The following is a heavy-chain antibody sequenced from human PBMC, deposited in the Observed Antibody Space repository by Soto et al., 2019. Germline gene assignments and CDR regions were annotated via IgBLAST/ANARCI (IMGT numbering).Heavy chain of an antibody. Sequence: SVKVSCKASGGTFSSYAISWVRQAPGQGLEWMGGIIPIFGTANYAQKFQGRVTITADESTSTAYMELSSLRSEDTAVYYCARGGSYYDSSGYNFDYWGQGALVTVSS. CDR1: GGTFSSYA. CDR3: ARGGSYYDSSGYNFDY. D-gene: IGHD3-22*01. J-gene: IGHJ4*02. CDR2: IIPIFGTA. V-gene: IGHV1-69*13.